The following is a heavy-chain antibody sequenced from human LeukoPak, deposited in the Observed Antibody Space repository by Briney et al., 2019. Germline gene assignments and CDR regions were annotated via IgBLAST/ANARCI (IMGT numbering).Heavy chain of an antibody. CDR3: ARDSTMAGPEGIDY. CDR1: GYTFTGYY. Sequence: GASVKVSCKASGYTFTGYYFHWVRQAPGQGHEWMGWINPNSGGTNYAQKFQGRVTMTRDTSSSTVYMELSRLTSDDTAVYYCARDSTMAGPEGIDYWGQGTLVTVSS. D-gene: IGHD5-24*01. V-gene: IGHV1-2*02. J-gene: IGHJ4*02. CDR2: INPNSGGT.